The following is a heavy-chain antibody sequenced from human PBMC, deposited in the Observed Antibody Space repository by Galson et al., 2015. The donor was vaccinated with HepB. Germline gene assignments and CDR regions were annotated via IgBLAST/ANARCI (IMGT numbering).Heavy chain of an antibody. CDR2: ISYDGDNK. Sequence: SLRLSCAASGFDFSRSGMHWVRQAPGKGLEWVVVISYDGDNKEYAESVKGRFTISRDNFKNTLYLEMSNLRKADTAMYYCAKDPGRAVITSSKWFDPWGQGALVTVSS. J-gene: IGHJ5*02. CDR1: GFDFSRSG. CDR3: AKDPGRAVITSSKWFDP. V-gene: IGHV3-30*18. D-gene: IGHD4-23*01.